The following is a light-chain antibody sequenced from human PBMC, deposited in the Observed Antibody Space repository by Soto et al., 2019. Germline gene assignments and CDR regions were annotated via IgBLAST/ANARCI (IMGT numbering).Light chain of an antibody. CDR2: DAV. V-gene: IGKV1-33*01. CDR3: QQYHSLPLT. Sequence: DIQMTQSPPSLSASVGDRVTITCQASQDITGFVNWYQQKPGKAPNLLIYDAVNLETGVPSRFSGGGSGTDFTFTISSLQPEDLATYFCQQYHSLPLTFGGGTRVRSN. J-gene: IGKJ4*01. CDR1: QDITGF.